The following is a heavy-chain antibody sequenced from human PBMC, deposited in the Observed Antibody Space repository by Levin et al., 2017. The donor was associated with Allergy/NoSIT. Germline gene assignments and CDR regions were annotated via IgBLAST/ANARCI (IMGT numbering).Heavy chain of an antibody. Sequence: QHGESLKISCAASGFAFSSYSIHWVRQAPGKGLEAVAVITKDGKKTYYADAVRGRFTISRDNSRNTLYLQMNSLGPEDTAVYYCARPTRVGGTYYDAFDVWGQGTMVTVSS. V-gene: IGHV3-30*04. CDR2: ITKDGKKT. CDR1: GFAFSSYS. J-gene: IGHJ3*01. D-gene: IGHD1-26*01. CDR3: ARPTRVGGTYYDAFDV.